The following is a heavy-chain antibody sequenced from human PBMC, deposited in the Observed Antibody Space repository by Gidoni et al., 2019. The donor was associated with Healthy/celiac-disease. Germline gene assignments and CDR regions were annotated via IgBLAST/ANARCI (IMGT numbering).Heavy chain of an antibody. CDR2: IIPILGIA. Sequence: QVQLVQSGAAVKKPGSSVKVSCKASGGTFSSYTISWVRQAPGQGLEWMGRIIPILGIANYAQKFQGRVTMTADKSTSTAYMELSSLRSEDTAVYYCARDGGTGSHYYYYGMDVWGQGTTVTVSS. CDR1: GGTFSSYT. D-gene: IGHD1-1*01. V-gene: IGHV1-69*08. CDR3: ARDGGTGSHYYYYGMDV. J-gene: IGHJ6*02.